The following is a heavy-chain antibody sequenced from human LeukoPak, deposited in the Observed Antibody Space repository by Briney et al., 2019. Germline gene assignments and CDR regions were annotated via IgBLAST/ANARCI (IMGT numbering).Heavy chain of an antibody. D-gene: IGHD4-23*01. Sequence: GGSLRLSCAASGFTFDDHAMHWVRQPPGQGLEWVSNIGSGGTAKYYADSVKGRFTISRDNAKNSLYLQMNSLRAEDTAVYYCAKIYYAGLHIWGQGAMVTVSS. V-gene: IGHV3-48*03. CDR3: AKIYYAGLHI. CDR2: IGSGGTAK. J-gene: IGHJ3*02. CDR1: GFTFDDHA.